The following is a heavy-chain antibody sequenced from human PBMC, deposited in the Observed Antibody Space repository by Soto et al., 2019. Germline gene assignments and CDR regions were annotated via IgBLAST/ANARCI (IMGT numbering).Heavy chain of an antibody. CDR2: IYWDDDK. D-gene: IGHD3-10*01. Sequence: SGPTLVNPTQTLTLTCTFSGFSLSTSGVGVGWIRQPPGKALEWLALIYWDDDKRYSPSLKSRLTITKDTSKNQVVLTMTNMDPVDTATYYCAHGWATMVRGNIYKRAPPFDYWGQGTLVTVSS. CDR3: AHGWATMVRGNIYKRAPPFDY. J-gene: IGHJ4*02. CDR1: GFSLSTSGVG. V-gene: IGHV2-5*02.